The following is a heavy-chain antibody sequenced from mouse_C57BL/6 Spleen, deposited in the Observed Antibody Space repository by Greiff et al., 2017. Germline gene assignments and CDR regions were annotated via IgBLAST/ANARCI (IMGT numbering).Heavy chain of an antibody. Sequence: QVQLQQSGPELVKPGASVKISCKASGYAFSSSWMNWVKQRPGKGLEWIGRIYPGDGDTNYNGKFKGKATLTADKSSSTAYMQLSSLTSEDSAVYFCARDPYDYLFAYWGQGTLVTVSA. CDR2: IYPGDGDT. V-gene: IGHV1-82*01. CDR3: ARDPYDYLFAY. D-gene: IGHD2-4*01. J-gene: IGHJ3*01. CDR1: GYAFSSSW.